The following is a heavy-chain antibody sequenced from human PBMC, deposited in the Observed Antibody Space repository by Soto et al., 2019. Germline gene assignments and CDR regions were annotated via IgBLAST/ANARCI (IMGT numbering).Heavy chain of an antibody. V-gene: IGHV1-2*04. J-gene: IGHJ6*03. Sequence: QVQLVQSGDEVKKPGASVTVSCRSSGDPFNDYYIHWVRQAPGQGLGWMGWINPNGGVTKYAQKFQGWVSMTRDTSIRTVYMQLSRLRSDDTAVYYCARESGGATATLDYYYFYMDVWGTGTTVTVSS. CDR3: ARESGGATATLDYYYFYMDV. CDR1: GDPFNDYY. D-gene: IGHD5-12*01. CDR2: INPNGGVT.